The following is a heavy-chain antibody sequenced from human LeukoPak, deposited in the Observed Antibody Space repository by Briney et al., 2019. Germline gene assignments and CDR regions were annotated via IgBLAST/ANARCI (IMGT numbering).Heavy chain of an antibody. Sequence: SETLSLTCTVSGGSISSYYWSWIRQPPGKGLEWIGYIYYSGSTNYNPSLKSRVTISVDTSKNQFSLKLSSVTAADTAVYYCARVTMVRGVIRFGYFDLWGRGTLVTVSS. CDR1: GGSISSYY. J-gene: IGHJ2*01. V-gene: IGHV4-59*01. CDR2: IYYSGST. CDR3: ARVTMVRGVIRFGYFDL. D-gene: IGHD3-10*01.